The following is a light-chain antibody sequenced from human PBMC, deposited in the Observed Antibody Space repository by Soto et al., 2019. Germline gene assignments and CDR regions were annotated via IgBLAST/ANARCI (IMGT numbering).Light chain of an antibody. V-gene: IGLV2-8*01. Sequence: QSVLTQPPSASGSPGQSVAISCTGTRSDVGAYSYVSWYQQHPGKAPKLMISEVTNRPSGVSDRFSGSKSGNTASLTISGLQAEDEADYYCSSFTSRFTFVFGTGTKVTVL. J-gene: IGLJ1*01. CDR1: RSDVGAYSY. CDR3: SSFTSRFTFV. CDR2: EVT.